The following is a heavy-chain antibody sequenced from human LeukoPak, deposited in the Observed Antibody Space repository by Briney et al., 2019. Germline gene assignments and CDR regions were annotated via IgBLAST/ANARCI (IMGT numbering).Heavy chain of an antibody. Sequence: GTSPRLSCAASGFTFSTYAMHWVRQSPGKGLEWVAVISYDGRDKHHADSVKGRLTISRDNSKETLYLQMTSLRAEDTAVYYCAKDRNPIADYYFDIWGRGTLVTVSS. CDR3: AKDRNPIADYYFDI. CDR2: ISYDGRDK. V-gene: IGHV3-30*18. D-gene: IGHD1-14*01. J-gene: IGHJ4*02. CDR1: GFTFSTYA.